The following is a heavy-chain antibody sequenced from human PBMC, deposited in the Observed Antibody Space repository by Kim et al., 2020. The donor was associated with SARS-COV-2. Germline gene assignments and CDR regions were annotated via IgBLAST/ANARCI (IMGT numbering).Heavy chain of an antibody. Sequence: SETLSLTCAVYGGSFSGYYWSWIRQPPGKGLEWIGEINHSGSTNYNPSLKSRVTISVDTSKNQFSLKLSSVTAADTAVYYCARATDSGDRPLGYWGQGTLVTVSS. J-gene: IGHJ4*02. CDR1: GGSFSGYY. CDR3: ARATDSGDRPLGY. CDR2: INHSGST. D-gene: IGHD2-21*01. V-gene: IGHV4-34*01.